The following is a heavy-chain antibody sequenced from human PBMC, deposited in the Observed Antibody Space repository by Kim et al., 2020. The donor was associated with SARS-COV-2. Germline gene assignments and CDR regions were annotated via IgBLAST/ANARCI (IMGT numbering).Heavy chain of an antibody. CDR1: GGSISSYY. Sequence: SETLSLTCTVSGGSISSYYWSWIRQPPGKGLEWIGYIYYSGSTNYNPSLKSRVTISVDTSKNQFSLKLSSVTAADTAVYYCARVKAQLGYYFDYWGQGTLVTVSS. J-gene: IGHJ4*02. CDR3: ARVKAQLGYYFDY. D-gene: IGHD2-2*01. CDR2: IYYSGST. V-gene: IGHV4-59*13.